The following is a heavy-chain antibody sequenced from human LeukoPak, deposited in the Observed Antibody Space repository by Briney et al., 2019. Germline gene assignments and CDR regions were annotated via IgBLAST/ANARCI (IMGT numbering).Heavy chain of an antibody. D-gene: IGHD2-2*01. J-gene: IGHJ4*02. CDR2: ISGSVDTT. Sequence: LAGGSLRLSCAAPGFTFRSYAMSWVRQAPGKWLEWVSVISGSVDTTYYADSVKGRFTISRDNSKNTLYLQMNSLRPEDTAVYYCAKLGARGCSSSTCFIYWGQGTLVTVSS. CDR1: GFTFRSYA. V-gene: IGHV3-23*01. CDR3: AKLGARGCSSSTCFIY.